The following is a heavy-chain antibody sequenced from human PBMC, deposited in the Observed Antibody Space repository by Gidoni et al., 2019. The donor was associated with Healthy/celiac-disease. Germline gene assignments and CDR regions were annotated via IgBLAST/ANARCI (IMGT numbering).Heavy chain of an antibody. CDR1: GGSISSSSYY. CDR2: IYYSGST. V-gene: IGHV4-39*01. J-gene: IGHJ5*02. D-gene: IGHD1-7*01. Sequence: HLQLQESGPGLVKPSETLSLPCTVSGGSISSSSYYWGWIRQPPGKGLEWIGSIYYSGSTYYNPSLKSRVTISVDTSKNQCSLKLSSVTAADTAVYYCARRLWNYHWFDPWGQGTLVTVSS. CDR3: ARRLWNYHWFDP.